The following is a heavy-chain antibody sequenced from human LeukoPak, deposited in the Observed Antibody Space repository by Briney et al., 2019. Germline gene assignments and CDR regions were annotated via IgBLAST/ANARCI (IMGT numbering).Heavy chain of an antibody. CDR1: GFTFSTYA. CDR2: ISGSGSGT. V-gene: IGHV3-23*01. D-gene: IGHD4-11*01. J-gene: IGHJ4*02. CDR3: AKTMTTQHFDY. Sequence: GGSLRLSCVASGFTFSTYAMTWVRQAPGEGLEWVSTISGSGSGTYYADSVKGRFTISRDNSKDTLYLQMNSLRADDTAVYYCAKTMTTQHFDYWGQGTLVTVSS.